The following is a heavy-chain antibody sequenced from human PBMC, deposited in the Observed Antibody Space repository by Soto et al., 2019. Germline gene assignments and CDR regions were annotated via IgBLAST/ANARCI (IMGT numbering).Heavy chain of an antibody. CDR1: GGTFSSYA. V-gene: IGHV1-69*01. CDR3: ARDLISGYCSGGSCYSAIDY. Sequence: QVQLVQSGAELKKPGSSVKVSCKASGGTFSSYAISWVRQAPGQGLEWMGGIIPIFGTANYAQKFQGRVTITADESTSTAYMELSSLRAEDTAVYYCARDLISGYCSGGSCYSAIDYWGQGTLVTVSS. CDR2: IIPIFGTA. J-gene: IGHJ4*02. D-gene: IGHD2-15*01.